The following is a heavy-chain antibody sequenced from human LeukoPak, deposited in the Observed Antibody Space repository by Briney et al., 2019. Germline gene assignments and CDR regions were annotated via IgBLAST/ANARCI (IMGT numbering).Heavy chain of an antibody. CDR1: GGSISGYY. V-gene: IGHV4-4*07. CDR2: MFTSGSA. CDR3: ARLYCSGGACLFDH. D-gene: IGHD2-15*01. Sequence: SETLSLTCSVSGGSISGYYWNWIRQPAGKGLEWIGRMFTSGSANYNPSLGSRVTMSTDTSKNHVSLKLSPVTAADTALYYRARLYCSGGACLFDHRGQGTPVTVSS. J-gene: IGHJ4*02.